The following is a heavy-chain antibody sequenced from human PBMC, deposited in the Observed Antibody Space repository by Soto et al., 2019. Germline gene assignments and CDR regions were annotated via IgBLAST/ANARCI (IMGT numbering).Heavy chain of an antibody. D-gene: IGHD3-22*01. CDR1: GYSFTSYG. J-gene: IGHJ4*02. V-gene: IGHV1-18*04. CDR3: ARHRFNYYDDTVYYYFAS. CDR2: ISGHNGNT. Sequence: ASVKVSCKASGYSFTSYGISWVRQAPGQGPEWMGWISGHNGNTNHPQSLQGRVTMTTDTSRNTAYMELRSLRSDDTAVYYCARHRFNYYDDTVYYYFASWAQGTRGTVSP.